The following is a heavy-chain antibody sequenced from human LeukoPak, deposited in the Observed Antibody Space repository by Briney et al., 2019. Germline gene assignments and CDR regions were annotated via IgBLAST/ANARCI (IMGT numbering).Heavy chain of an antibody. V-gene: IGHV4-39*07. D-gene: IGHD6-6*01. CDR2: IYYSGST. CDR3: ARASSSSFPTSDYFDY. CDR1: GGSISSSSYY. Sequence: SETLSLTCTVSGGSISSSSYYWGWIRQPPGKGLEWIGSIYYSGSTYYNPSLKSRVTISVDTSKNQFSLKLSSVTAADTAVYYCARASSSSFPTSDYFDYWGQGTLVTVSS. J-gene: IGHJ4*02.